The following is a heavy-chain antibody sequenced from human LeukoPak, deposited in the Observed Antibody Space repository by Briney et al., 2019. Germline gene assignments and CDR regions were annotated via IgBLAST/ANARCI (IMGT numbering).Heavy chain of an antibody. CDR1: GFSFSTSS. CDR3: AKRRDSSGWWTFDY. CDR2: ISSSSSAI. J-gene: IGHJ4*02. V-gene: IGHV3-48*01. D-gene: IGHD6-19*01. Sequence: GGSLRLSCAASGFSFSTSSMNWVRQAPGKGLEWISYISSSSSAIYYGDSVKGRFAISRDNAKNSLYLQMNSLRAEDTAVYYCAKRRDSSGWWTFDYWGQGTLVTVSS.